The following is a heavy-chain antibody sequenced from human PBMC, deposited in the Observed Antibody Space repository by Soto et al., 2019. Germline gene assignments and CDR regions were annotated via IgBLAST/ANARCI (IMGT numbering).Heavy chain of an antibody. CDR1: GFTFSSYG. J-gene: IGHJ5*02. D-gene: IGHD1-1*01. CDR3: ARDSVLEYGNWVDP. V-gene: IGHV3-30*03. Sequence: QVQLVESGGGVVQPGRSLRLSCAASGFTFSSYGMHWVRQAPGKGLEWVAVISYDGSNKYYADSLKGRFTISRDNSRNTLFLQMNSLRAEDTAVYYCARDSVLEYGNWVDPWGQGTLVTVSS. CDR2: ISYDGSNK.